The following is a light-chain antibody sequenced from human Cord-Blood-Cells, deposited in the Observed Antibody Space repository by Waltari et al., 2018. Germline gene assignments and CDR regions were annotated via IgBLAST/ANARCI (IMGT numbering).Light chain of an antibody. CDR2: AAS. V-gene: IGKV1-39*01. Sequence: DIQMTKSPSTLSASVVDRATITRRASQSISRYLNWYQQKPGNAPKLLIYAASSLQSGVPSWFRGSVSGTFFSLTLSSLQPEDFATYYCQQSYSTPFTFGPVTKVDI. CDR1: QSISRY. J-gene: IGKJ3*01. CDR3: QQSYSTPFT.